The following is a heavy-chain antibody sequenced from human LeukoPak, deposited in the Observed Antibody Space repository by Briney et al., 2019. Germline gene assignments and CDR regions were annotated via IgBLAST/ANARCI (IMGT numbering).Heavy chain of an antibody. CDR2: INPSGGST. V-gene: IGHV1-46*01. J-gene: IGHJ6*03. D-gene: IGHD3-10*01. CDR3: ARADGSGSPPYYYYMDV. CDR1: GYTFTSYY. Sequence: ASVKVSCKASGYTFTSYYMHWVRQAPGQGHEWMGIINPSGGSTSYAQKFQGRVTMTRDTSTSTVYMELSSLRSEDTAVYYCARADGSGSPPYYYYMDVWGKGTTVTVSS.